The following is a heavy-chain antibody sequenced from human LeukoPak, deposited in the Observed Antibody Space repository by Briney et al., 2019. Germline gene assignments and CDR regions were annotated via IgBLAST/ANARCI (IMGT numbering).Heavy chain of an antibody. V-gene: IGHV3-20*04. Sequence: GGSLRLSCAASGFTFDDYGLSWVRQAPGKGLEWVSARSGDNTGYADSVKGRFTISRDSAKNSVHLQMNSLRPEDTALYFCARGWRGDPASYYFDYWGQGTLVTVSP. CDR1: GFTFDDYG. CDR2: RSGDNT. CDR3: ARGWRGDPASYYFDY. D-gene: IGHD3-3*01. J-gene: IGHJ4*02.